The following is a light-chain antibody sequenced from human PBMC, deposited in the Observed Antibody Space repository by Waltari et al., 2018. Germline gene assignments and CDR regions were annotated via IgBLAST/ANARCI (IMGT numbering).Light chain of an antibody. CDR3: QQYDSYWT. V-gene: IGKV1-5*03. J-gene: IGKJ1*01. CDR1: QSVNSW. CDR2: TAS. Sequence: DIQMTQSPSTLSASVGDRVTITCRASQSVNSWVAWYPRKPGKAPKLLSFTASNLESGDPSRFSGRGSGTEFTLTISSLQPDDFATYHCQQYDSYWTFGQGTKVEIK.